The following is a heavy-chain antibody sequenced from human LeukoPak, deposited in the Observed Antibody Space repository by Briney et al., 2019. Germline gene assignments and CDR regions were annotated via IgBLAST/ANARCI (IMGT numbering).Heavy chain of an antibody. CDR3: AKVDDGSGRPY. D-gene: IGHD3-10*01. J-gene: IGHJ4*02. V-gene: IGHV3-30*18. CDR1: GFTFSSYG. CDR2: ISYDGSNK. Sequence: GGSLRLSCAASGFTFSSYGMHWVRQAPGKGLEWVAVISYDGSNKYFADSVKGRFTISRDNSKNTLYLQMNSLRAEDTAVYYCAKVDDGSGRPYWGQGTLVTVSS.